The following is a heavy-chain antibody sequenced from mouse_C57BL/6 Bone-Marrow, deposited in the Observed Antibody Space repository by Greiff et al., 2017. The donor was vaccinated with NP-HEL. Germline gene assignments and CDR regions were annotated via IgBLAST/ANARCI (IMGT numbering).Heavy chain of an antibody. V-gene: IGHV1-54*01. CDR2: INPGSGGT. D-gene: IGHD2-1*01. CDR3: ARVVTTSYAMDY. CDR1: GYAFTNYL. J-gene: IGHJ4*01. Sequence: QVHVKQSGAELVRPGTSVKVSCKASGYAFTNYLIEWVKQRPGQGLEWIGVINPGSGGTNYNEKFKGKATLTADKSSSTAYMQLSSLTSEDSAVYFCARVVTTSYAMDYWGQGTSVTVSS.